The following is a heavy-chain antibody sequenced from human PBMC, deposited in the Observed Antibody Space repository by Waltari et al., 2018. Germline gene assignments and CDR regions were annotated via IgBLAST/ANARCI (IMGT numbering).Heavy chain of an antibody. J-gene: IGHJ4*02. CDR2: IYYSGST. CDR3: ARVGVGVLFDY. CDR1: GGSISSHY. Sequence: QEQLQESGPGLVKPSETLSLTCTVSGGSISSHYWSWIRQPPGKGLEWIGYIYYSGSTNYNPSLKSRVTISVDTSKNQFSLKLSSVTAADTAVYYCARVGVGVLFDYWGQGTLVTVSS. D-gene: IGHD1-26*01. V-gene: IGHV4-59*11.